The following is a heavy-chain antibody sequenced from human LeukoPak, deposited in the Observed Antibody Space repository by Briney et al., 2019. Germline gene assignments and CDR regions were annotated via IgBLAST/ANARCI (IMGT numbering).Heavy chain of an antibody. V-gene: IGHV3-23*01. CDR2: ISGSGGST. D-gene: IGHD2-21*02. J-gene: IGHJ4*02. CDR1: GFTFSSYA. Sequence: GGSLRLSCAASGFTFSSYAMSWVRQARGKGLEWVSAISGSGGSTYYADSVKGRFTISRDNSKNTLYLQMNSLRAEDTAVYYCAKAPSGVTNFDYWGQGTLVTVSS. CDR3: AKAPSGVTNFDY.